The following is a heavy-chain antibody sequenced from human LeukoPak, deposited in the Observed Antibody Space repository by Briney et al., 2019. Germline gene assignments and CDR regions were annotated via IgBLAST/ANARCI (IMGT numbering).Heavy chain of an antibody. J-gene: IGHJ5*02. CDR3: ARDAHDSDLSSSAVNWFDP. CDR1: GGSISSGGYY. V-gene: IGHV4-31*03. CDR2: IYYSGST. Sequence: SQTLSLTCTVSGGSISSGGYYWSWIRQHPGKGLEWIGYIYYSGSTYYNPSLKSRVTISVDTSKNQFSLKLSSVTAADTAVYYCARDAHDSDLSSSAVNWFDPWGQGTLVTVSS. D-gene: IGHD6-6*01.